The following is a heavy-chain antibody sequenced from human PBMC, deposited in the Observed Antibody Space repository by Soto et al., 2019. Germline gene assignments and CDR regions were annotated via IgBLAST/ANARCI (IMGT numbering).Heavy chain of an antibody. CDR3: ARHQDYYYYYGMDV. Sequence: GGSLRLSCAASGFTFSDYYMSWIRQAPGKGLEWVSYISSSGSTIYYADSVKGRFTISRDNAKNSLYLQMNSLRAEDTAVYYCARHQDYYYYYGMDVWGQGTTVTVSS. J-gene: IGHJ6*02. CDR1: GFTFSDYY. V-gene: IGHV3-11*01. CDR2: ISSSGSTI. D-gene: IGHD2-2*01.